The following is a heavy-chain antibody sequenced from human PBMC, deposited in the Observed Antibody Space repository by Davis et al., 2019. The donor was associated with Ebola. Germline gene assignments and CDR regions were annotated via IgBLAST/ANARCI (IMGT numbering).Heavy chain of an antibody. J-gene: IGHJ4*02. Sequence: GGSLRLSCAASGFTFSSYGMHWVRQASGKGLEWVGRIRSKANSYATAYAASVKGRFTISRDDSKNTAYLQMNSLKTEDTAVYYCTSQNTAMVSFDYWGQGTLVTVSS. D-gene: IGHD5-18*01. V-gene: IGHV3-73*01. CDR3: TSQNTAMVSFDY. CDR1: GFTFSSYG. CDR2: IRSKANSYAT.